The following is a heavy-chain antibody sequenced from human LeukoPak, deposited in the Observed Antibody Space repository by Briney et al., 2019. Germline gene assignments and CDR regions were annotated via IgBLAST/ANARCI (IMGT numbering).Heavy chain of an antibody. CDR1: GGSISSYY. Sequence: SETLSLTCTVSGGSISSYYWSWVRQPPGKELEWIGYIHYSGSPNYNPSLMSRVTISVDTSKNQFSLKLNSVTAADTAVHYCARAASAYYMDVWGNGTTV. CDR2: IHYSGSP. CDR3: ARAASAYYMDV. V-gene: IGHV4-59*01. J-gene: IGHJ6*03. D-gene: IGHD6-25*01.